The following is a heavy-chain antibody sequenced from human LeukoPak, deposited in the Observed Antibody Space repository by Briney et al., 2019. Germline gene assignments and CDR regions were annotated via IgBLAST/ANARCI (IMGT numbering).Heavy chain of an antibody. CDR3: AKDGYYYDSSGLGGIDY. V-gene: IGHV3-23*01. D-gene: IGHD3-22*01. Sequence: GGSLRLSCAASGFTFSSYAMSWVRQAPGKGLEWVSAISGSGGSTYYADSVKGRFTIFRDNSKNTLYLQMNSLRAEDTAVYYCAKDGYYYDSSGLGGIDYWGQGTLVTVSS. J-gene: IGHJ4*02. CDR1: GFTFSSYA. CDR2: ISGSGGST.